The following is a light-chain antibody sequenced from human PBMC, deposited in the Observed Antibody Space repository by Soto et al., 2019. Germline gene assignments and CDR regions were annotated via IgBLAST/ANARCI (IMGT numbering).Light chain of an antibody. CDR2: AAS. V-gene: IGKV1-6*01. Sequence: AIQMTQSPSSLSASVGDRVTITCRASQGIRNDLGWYQQKPGKAPKLLIYAASSLQSGVPSRFSGSVSGTDFTLTISSRQPEDFATYYGLQDYNYPRTFGQGTKVEIK. CDR3: LQDYNYPRT. J-gene: IGKJ1*01. CDR1: QGIRND.